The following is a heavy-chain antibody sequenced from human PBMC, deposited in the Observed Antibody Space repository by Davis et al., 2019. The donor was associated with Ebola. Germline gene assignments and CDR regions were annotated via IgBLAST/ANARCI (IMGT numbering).Heavy chain of an antibody. CDR1: GFTFSSYW. J-gene: IGHJ3*02. V-gene: IGHV3-74*01. D-gene: IGHD3-22*01. Sequence: HTGGSLRLSCAASGFTFSSYWMPWVRQAPGKGLVWVSRINSDGSSTNYADSVKGRFTISRDNAKNTLYLQMNSLRAEDTAVYYCARAKDYYDSNGAFDISGKGAMVTVSS. CDR2: INSDGSST. CDR3: ARAKDYYDSNGAFDI.